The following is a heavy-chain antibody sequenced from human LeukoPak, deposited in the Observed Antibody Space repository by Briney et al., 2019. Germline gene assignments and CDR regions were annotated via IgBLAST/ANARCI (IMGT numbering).Heavy chain of an antibody. Sequence: SGTLSLTCSVAGASISSHYWGWIRQSPRKGLEWVGYIYRSVTTKYNPSLKSRVDISVDTSRSQFSVRLSSVTAADTAVYFCAIVDEYGRYHYWGQGTLVTVSS. CDR1: GASISSHY. D-gene: IGHD4/OR15-4a*01. V-gene: IGHV4-59*11. CDR3: AIVDEYGRYHY. CDR2: IYRSVTT. J-gene: IGHJ4*02.